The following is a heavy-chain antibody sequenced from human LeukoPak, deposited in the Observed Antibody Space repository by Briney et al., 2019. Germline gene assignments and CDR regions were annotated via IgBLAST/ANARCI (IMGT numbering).Heavy chain of an antibody. Sequence: GGSLKLSCDASGFTFSSYGIHWVRQAPGQGLEWVGVISSDVSNTNYADYVQGRFTITTDNSKNTPYLQMNSLRAEDTAVYYCAKDLKKRVAVGGTGVDFDYWGQGTLVTVSS. CDR1: GFTFSSYG. D-gene: IGHD6-19*01. CDR3: AKDLKKRVAVGGTGVDFDY. V-gene: IGHV3-30*18. CDR2: ISSDVSNT. J-gene: IGHJ4*02.